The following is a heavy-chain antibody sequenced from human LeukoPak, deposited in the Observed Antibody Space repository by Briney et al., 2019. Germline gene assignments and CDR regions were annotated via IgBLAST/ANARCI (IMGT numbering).Heavy chain of an antibody. Sequence: SETLSLTCAVSGGSFSGFYWSWIRQPPGGGLEWIADINHSGATNYNPSLKSRVTISVDTSKNQFSLNLKSMTAADTAVYYCTRQYSSSYYSDYWGQGTLVTVSS. CDR1: GGSFSGFY. V-gene: IGHV4-34*01. D-gene: IGHD6-6*01. CDR3: TRQYSSSYYSDY. J-gene: IGHJ4*02. CDR2: INHSGAT.